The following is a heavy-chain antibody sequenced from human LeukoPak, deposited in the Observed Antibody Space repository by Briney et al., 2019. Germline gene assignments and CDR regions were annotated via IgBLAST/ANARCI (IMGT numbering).Heavy chain of an antibody. D-gene: IGHD6-13*01. CDR1: GYTFTDYY. Sequence: ASVKVSCKASGYTFTDYYIHWVRQAPGQGLEWMGWISPNTGNTDSAQKFQGRVTMTRDTSITTAYMDLSSLTPDDTAVYFCARDQGSLTRSWYTGYWGQGTQVTVSS. J-gene: IGHJ4*02. CDR2: ISPNTGNT. V-gene: IGHV1-2*02. CDR3: ARDQGSLTRSWYTGY.